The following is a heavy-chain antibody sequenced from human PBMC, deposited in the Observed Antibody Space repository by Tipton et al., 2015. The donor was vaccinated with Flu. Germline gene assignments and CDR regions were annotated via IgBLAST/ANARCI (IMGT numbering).Heavy chain of an antibody. CDR1: GYTFTSYG. J-gene: IGHJ4*02. CDR3: AGDPYYYVSNVYSFDY. V-gene: IGHV1-18*01. CDR2: ISAYNGNT. Sequence: QLVQSGAEVKKPGASVKVSCKASGYTFTSYGISWVRQAPGQGLEWMGWISAYNGNTNYAQKLQGRVTMTTDTSTSTAYMELRSLRSDDTAVYYCAGDPYYYVSNVYSFDYWGQGSLVTVSS. D-gene: IGHD3-22*01.